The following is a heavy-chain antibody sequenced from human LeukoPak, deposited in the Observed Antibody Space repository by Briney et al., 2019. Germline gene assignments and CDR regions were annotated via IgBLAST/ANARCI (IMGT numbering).Heavy chain of an antibody. CDR2: INPNSGGT. Sequence: ASVKVSCKASGYTFTGYYMHWVRQAPGQGLEWMGWINPNSGGTNYAQKFQGRVTMTRDTSISTAYMELSRLRSDDTAVYYCAREGVDYYGSGSHDYWGQGTLVTVSS. CDR3: AREGVDYYGSGSHDY. V-gene: IGHV1-2*02. D-gene: IGHD3-10*01. J-gene: IGHJ4*02. CDR1: GYTFTGYY.